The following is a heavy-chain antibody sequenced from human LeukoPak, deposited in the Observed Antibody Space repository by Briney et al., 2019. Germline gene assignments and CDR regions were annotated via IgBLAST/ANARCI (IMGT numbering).Heavy chain of an antibody. J-gene: IGHJ4*02. Sequence: ASVKVSCKASGYTFTGYYRHWVRQAPGQGLEWKGRINPNSGGTNYAQKFQGRVTMTRDTSISTAYMELSRLRPDDTAVYYCAREYDSYYFDYWGQGTLVTVSS. D-gene: IGHD5-18*01. V-gene: IGHV1-2*06. CDR1: GYTFTGYY. CDR3: AREYDSYYFDY. CDR2: INPNSGGT.